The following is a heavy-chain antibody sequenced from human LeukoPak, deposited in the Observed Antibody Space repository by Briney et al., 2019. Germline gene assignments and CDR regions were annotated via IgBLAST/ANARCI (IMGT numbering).Heavy chain of an antibody. V-gene: IGHV1-8*01. J-gene: IGHJ3*02. D-gene: IGHD6-13*01. CDR2: MNPISGYT. CDR1: GYTFTSYD. Sequence: ALVKVSCKASGYTFTSYDINWVRQATGQGLEWMGWMNPISGYTGFAQNFQGRVTMTGNTSISTAYMELSSLKSEDAAVYYCARGNRLYTSSWSSLAFDIWGQGTMVTVSS. CDR3: ARGNRLYTSSWSSLAFDI.